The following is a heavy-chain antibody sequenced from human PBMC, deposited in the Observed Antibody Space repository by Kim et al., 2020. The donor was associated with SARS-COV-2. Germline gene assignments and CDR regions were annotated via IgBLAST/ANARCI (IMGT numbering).Heavy chain of an antibody. J-gene: IGHJ6*02. V-gene: IGHV4-59*01. CDR3: ARVLYYYYGMDV. Sequence: NYHPSLKSRVTISVDTSKNQFSLKLSSVTAADTAVYYCARVLYYYYGMDVWGQGTTVTVSS.